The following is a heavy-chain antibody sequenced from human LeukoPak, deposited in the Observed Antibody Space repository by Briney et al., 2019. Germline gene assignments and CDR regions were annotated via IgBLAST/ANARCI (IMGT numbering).Heavy chain of an antibody. J-gene: IGHJ5*02. Sequence: SETLSLTCAVYGGSFGGYYWSWIRQPPGKGLEWIGEINHSGSTNYNPSLKSRVTISVDTSKNQFSLKLSSVTAADTAVYYCARGRYWNRYDNWFDPWGQGTLVTVSS. CDR3: ARGRYWNRYDNWFDP. CDR2: INHSGST. CDR1: GGSFGGYY. V-gene: IGHV4-34*01. D-gene: IGHD1-1*01.